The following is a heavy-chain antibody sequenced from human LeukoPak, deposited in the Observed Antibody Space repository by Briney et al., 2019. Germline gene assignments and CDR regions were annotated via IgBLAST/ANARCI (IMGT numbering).Heavy chain of an antibody. CDR3: TTVDTGYCSSTSCPEYFQH. J-gene: IGHJ1*01. Sequence: PGGSLRLSCAASGFTFSNAWMSRVRQAPGKGLEWVGRIKSKTDGGTTDYAAPVKGRFTISRDDSKNTLYLQMNSLRTEDTAVYYCTTVDTGYCSSTSCPEYFQHWGQGTLVTVSS. CDR1: GFTFSNAW. CDR2: IKSKTDGGTT. D-gene: IGHD2-2*01. V-gene: IGHV3-15*01.